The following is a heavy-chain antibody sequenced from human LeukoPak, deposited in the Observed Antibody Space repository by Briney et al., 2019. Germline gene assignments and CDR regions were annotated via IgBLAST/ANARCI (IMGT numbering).Heavy chain of an antibody. CDR3: ARVDYYDSSGLDY. D-gene: IGHD3-22*01. Sequence: AGSLSLSCAASGFSFSNHYMGCVRQAPGRGLEWVGRIRNKANSYTTEYAASVKGRFTISRDDSRNSVYLQMSSLKNEDTAVYYCARVDYYDSSGLDYWGQGTLVTVSS. CDR2: IRNKANSYTT. V-gene: IGHV3-72*01. J-gene: IGHJ4*02. CDR1: GFSFSNHY.